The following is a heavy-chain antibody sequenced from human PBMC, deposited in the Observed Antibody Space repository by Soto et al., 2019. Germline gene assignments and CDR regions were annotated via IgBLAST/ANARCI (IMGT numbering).Heavy chain of an antibody. Sequence: PGGSLRLSCAASGFTFSSYAMSWVRQAPGKGLEWVSAISGSGGSTYYADSVKGRFTISRDNSKNTLYLQMNSLRAEDTAVYYCAKGSEAAVFCGMDVWGQGTTVTVSS. J-gene: IGHJ6*02. D-gene: IGHD6-13*01. CDR1: GFTFSSYA. V-gene: IGHV3-23*01. CDR2: ISGSGGST. CDR3: AKGSEAAVFCGMDV.